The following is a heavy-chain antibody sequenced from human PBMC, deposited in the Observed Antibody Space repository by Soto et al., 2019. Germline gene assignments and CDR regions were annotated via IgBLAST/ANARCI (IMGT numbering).Heavy chain of an antibody. CDR1: GFTFSAYV. Sequence: LRLCCAACGFTFSAYVMDLVRQARGRGLELVALIRHDGSNQYYQDYVKGGLTISRDNSKNTLYLEMNRLRAEDTAVYSCATGAKDFDYWGQGALVTVFS. J-gene: IGHJ4*02. CDR2: IRHDGSNQ. CDR3: ATGAKDFDY. V-gene: IGHV3-33*03. D-gene: IGHD3-10*01.